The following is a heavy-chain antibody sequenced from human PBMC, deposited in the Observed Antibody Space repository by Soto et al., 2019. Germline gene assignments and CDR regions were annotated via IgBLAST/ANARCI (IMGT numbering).Heavy chain of an antibody. CDR3: AKDSRSLTRITIFGVDYMDV. D-gene: IGHD3-3*01. CDR2: ITDSGGST. Sequence: LTCAASGFAFSSYAMSWVRQSPGKGLGWVSSITDSGGSTYYADSVKGRFTISRDTSKNTLYLQMNSLRAEDTAVYYCAKDSRSLTRITIFGVDYMDVWGKGTTVTVSS. V-gene: IGHV3-23*01. J-gene: IGHJ6*03. CDR1: GFAFSSYA.